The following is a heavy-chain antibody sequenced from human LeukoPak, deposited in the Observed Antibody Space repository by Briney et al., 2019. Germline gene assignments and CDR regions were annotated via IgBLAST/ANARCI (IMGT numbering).Heavy chain of an antibody. CDR1: GFTFSSYA. D-gene: IGHD5-24*01. J-gene: IGHJ3*02. Sequence: SGGSLRLSCAASGFTFSSYAMSWVRQAPGKGLEWVSAISGSDGSTYYADSVKGRFTISRDNSKNTLYLQMNSLRAEDTAVYYCAKDLREMATIAGAFDIWGQGTMVTVSS. V-gene: IGHV3-23*01. CDR3: AKDLREMATIAGAFDI. CDR2: ISGSDGST.